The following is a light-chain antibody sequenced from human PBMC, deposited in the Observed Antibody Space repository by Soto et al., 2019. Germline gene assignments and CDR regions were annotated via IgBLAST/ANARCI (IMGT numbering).Light chain of an antibody. Sequence: DIQMTQSPSAKSASVGDRVTITCRASQGISKYLAWFQQKPGKVPKRLIYAASSLQSGVPARFSGSGSGTEWTLTISSLQPEDFGTYYWLQHTSYPWTFGQGTKVEIK. CDR1: QGISKY. J-gene: IGKJ1*01. CDR2: AAS. CDR3: LQHTSYPWT. V-gene: IGKV1-17*03.